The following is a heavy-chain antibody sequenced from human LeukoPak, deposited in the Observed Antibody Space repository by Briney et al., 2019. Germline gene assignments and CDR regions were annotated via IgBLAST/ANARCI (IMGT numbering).Heavy chain of an antibody. J-gene: IGHJ4*02. Sequence: SETLSLTCTVSGGSISSSSYYWGWIRQPPGKGLEWIGSIYYSGSTYYNPSLKSRVTISVDTSKNQFSLKLSSVTAADTAVYYCARPEPAAAGTGGDYWGQGTLVTVSS. CDR2: IYYSGST. V-gene: IGHV4-39*01. D-gene: IGHD6-13*01. CDR1: GGSISSSSYY. CDR3: ARPEPAAAGTGGDY.